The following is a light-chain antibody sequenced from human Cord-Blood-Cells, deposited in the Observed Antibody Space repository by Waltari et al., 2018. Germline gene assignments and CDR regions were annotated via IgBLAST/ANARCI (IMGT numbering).Light chain of an antibody. V-gene: IGLV2-14*01. CDR1: SSDAGGYNY. CDR3: SSYTSSSTYV. CDR2: DVS. Sequence: QSALTQPASVSGSPGQSITISCTGTSSDAGGYNYVSWYQQHPGKAPKLMIYDVSNRPSGVSNRFYGSKSGNTASLTISGLQAEDEADYYCSSYTSSSTYVFGTGTKVTVL. J-gene: IGLJ1*01.